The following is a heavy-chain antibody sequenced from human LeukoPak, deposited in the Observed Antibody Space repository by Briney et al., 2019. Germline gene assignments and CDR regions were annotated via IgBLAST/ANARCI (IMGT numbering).Heavy chain of an antibody. D-gene: IGHD3-22*01. J-gene: IGHJ5*02. CDR2: ISSSGTYK. Sequence: GGSLRLSCAASGFPFSNHAMNWVRQAPGKGLEWVASISSSGTYKYYPDSMKGRFTISRDNARNSLFLQMKSLRAEDTAVYYCVRDLFYYEDSGYRYNWFDPWGQGTLVTVSS. CDR3: VRDLFYYEDSGYRYNWFDP. V-gene: IGHV3-21*01. CDR1: GFPFSNHA.